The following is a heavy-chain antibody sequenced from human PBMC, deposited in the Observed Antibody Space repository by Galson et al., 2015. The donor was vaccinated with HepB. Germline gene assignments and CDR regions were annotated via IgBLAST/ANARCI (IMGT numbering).Heavy chain of an antibody. CDR2: IIPIFGTP. Sequence: SVKVSCKASGGTFSNSAISWVRQAPGQGLERMGGIIPIFGTPNYAQKFQGRVSITADESTSTAYMELSRLRSDDTAVYYCARWARRVDLGYCTSASCYPFDFWGQGTLVTVSS. D-gene: IGHD2-2*01. J-gene: IGHJ4*02. CDR3: ARWARRVDLGYCTSASCYPFDF. CDR1: GGTFSNSA. V-gene: IGHV1-69*13.